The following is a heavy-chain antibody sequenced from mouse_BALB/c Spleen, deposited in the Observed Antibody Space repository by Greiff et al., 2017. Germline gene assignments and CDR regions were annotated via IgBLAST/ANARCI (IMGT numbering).Heavy chain of an antibody. J-gene: IGHJ4*01. V-gene: IGHV1-69*02. D-gene: IGHD1-1*01. Sequence: QVQLQQPGAELVKPGAPVKLSCKASGYTFTSYWMNWVKQRPGRGLEWIGRIDPSDSETHYNQKFKDKATLTVDKSSSTAYIQLSSLTSEDSAVYYCARSPYDSSMDYWGQGTSVTVSS. CDR3: ARSPYDSSMDY. CDR2: IDPSDSET. CDR1: GYTFTSYW.